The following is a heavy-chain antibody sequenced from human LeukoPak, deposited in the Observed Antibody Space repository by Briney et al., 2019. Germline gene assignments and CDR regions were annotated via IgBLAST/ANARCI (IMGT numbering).Heavy chain of an antibody. D-gene: IGHD3-3*01. CDR2: IIPIFGTA. V-gene: IGHV1-69*05. CDR1: GGIYSSYA. Sequence: SVKVSCKASGGIYSSYAISWVRQAPGQGLEWMGGIIPIFGTANYAQKFQGRVTITTDESTSTAYMELSSLRSEDTAVYYCALIQSGYSFDYWGQGTLVTVSS. J-gene: IGHJ4*02. CDR3: ALIQSGYSFDY.